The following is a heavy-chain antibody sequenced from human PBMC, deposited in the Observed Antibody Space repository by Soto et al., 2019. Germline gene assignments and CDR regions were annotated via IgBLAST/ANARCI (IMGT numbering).Heavy chain of an antibody. Sequence: GGSLRLSCAASGFTFSSYAMSWVRQAPGKGLEWVSAISGSGGSTYYADSVKGRLTNSRDNSKNTLYLQMKSLRADDTAVYYCAKTPPTFTDAQHDYGDYEPPYHWYFDLWGRGTLVTVSS. J-gene: IGHJ2*01. CDR1: GFTFSSYA. V-gene: IGHV3-23*01. CDR2: ISGSGGST. CDR3: AKTPPTFTDAQHDYGDYEPPYHWYFDL. D-gene: IGHD4-17*01.